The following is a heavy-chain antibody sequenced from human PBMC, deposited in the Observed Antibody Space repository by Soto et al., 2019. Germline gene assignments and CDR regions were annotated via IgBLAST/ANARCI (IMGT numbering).Heavy chain of an antibody. CDR2: SYDTGST. CDR3: ARLGIAMDV. D-gene: IGHD3-16*01. V-gene: IGHV4-61*01. CDR1: GGSVNSFYY. J-gene: IGHJ6*01. Sequence: SETLSLTCSVSGGSVNSFYYWSWIRQPPGKGLEWLWYSYDTGSTNLQPSLKSRVTISLDTSKNQFSRNLNSVPAADTAVYYCARLGIAMDVWEQVTTGTVAS.